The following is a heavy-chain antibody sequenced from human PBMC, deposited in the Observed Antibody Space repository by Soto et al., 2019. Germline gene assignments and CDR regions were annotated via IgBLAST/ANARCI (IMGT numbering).Heavy chain of an antibody. V-gene: IGHV1-18*01. CDR2: ISAYNGNT. CDR1: GYTFTSYG. CDR3: ARDLRIAAAGTQDDWFDP. D-gene: IGHD6-13*01. Sequence: RASVKVSCKASGYTFTSYGISWVRQAPGQGLEWMGWISAYNGNTNYAQKLQGRVTMTTDTSTSTAYMELRSLRSDDTAVYYCARDLRIAAAGTQDDWFDPWGQGTLVTVSS. J-gene: IGHJ5*02.